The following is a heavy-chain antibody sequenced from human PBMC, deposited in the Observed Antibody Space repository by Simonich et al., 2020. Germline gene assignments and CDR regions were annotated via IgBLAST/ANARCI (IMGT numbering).Heavy chain of an antibody. D-gene: IGHD6-13*01. CDR1: GYSISSGYY. CDR3: ARVGYSNYYYYGMDV. CDR2: IYHGGST. V-gene: IGHV4-38-2*01. Sequence: QVQLQESGPGLVKPSETLSLTCAVSGYSISSGYYWGCIRQPPGKGLEWIGSIYHGGSTYYNPSLKSRVTISVDTSKTQFSLKLSSVTAADTAVYYCARVGYSNYYYYGMDVWGQGTTVTVSS. J-gene: IGHJ6*02.